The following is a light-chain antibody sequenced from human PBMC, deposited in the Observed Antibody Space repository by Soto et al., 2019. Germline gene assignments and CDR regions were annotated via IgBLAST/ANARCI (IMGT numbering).Light chain of an antibody. CDR1: QSILYSSNNKNF. CDR2: WAS. J-gene: IGKJ2*01. V-gene: IGKV4-1*01. CDR3: QQYYSIPYT. Sequence: DIVMTQSPDSLAVSLGERATINCKSSQSILYSSNNKNFLAWYQQIPGQPPKLLIYWASSRESGVPGRFSGSGSGTDFTLTISSLQAEDVAVYYCQQYYSIPYTFGQGTKLAIK.